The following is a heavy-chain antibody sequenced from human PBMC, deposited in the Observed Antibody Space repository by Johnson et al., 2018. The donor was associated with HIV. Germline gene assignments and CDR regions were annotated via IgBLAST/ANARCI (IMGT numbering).Heavy chain of an antibody. V-gene: IGHV3-64*01. CDR3: ARARTTVTILDAFDI. CDR2: ISSKGGST. Sequence: VQLVESGGGLVQPGGSLRLSCVAPGFTCSSYVMHWVRQAPGKGLEYVSGISSKGGSTYYANSVKGRFTISRDNSKNTLYLQMGSLRAEDMAVYYCARARTTVTILDAFDIWGQGTMVTVSS. CDR1: GFTCSSYV. D-gene: IGHD4-17*01. J-gene: IGHJ3*02.